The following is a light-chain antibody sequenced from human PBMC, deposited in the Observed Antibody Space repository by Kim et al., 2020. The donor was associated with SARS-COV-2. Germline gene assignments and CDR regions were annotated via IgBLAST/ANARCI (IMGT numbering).Light chain of an antibody. V-gene: IGLV2-8*01. CDR3: SSYAGSNNFVV. CDR2: EVS. Sequence: QSGTTSCTGTSSDVGGYNYVSWYQQHPGKAPKLMIYEVSKRPSGVPDRFSGSKSGNTASLTVSGLQAEDEADYYCSSYAGSNNFVVFGGGTQLTVL. CDR1: SSDVGGYNY. J-gene: IGLJ2*01.